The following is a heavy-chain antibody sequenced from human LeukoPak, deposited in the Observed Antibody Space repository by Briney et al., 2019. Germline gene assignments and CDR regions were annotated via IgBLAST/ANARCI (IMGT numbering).Heavy chain of an antibody. D-gene: IGHD6-13*01. CDR2: INPNSGGT. CDR1: GYTFTGYY. Sequence: ASVKVSCKASGYTFTGYYMHWVRQAPGQGLEWMGWINPNSGGTNYAQKFQGRVTMTRDTSISTAYMELSRLRSDDTAVYYCARGELVSSWYAEYQFDYWGQGTLVTVSS. V-gene: IGHV1-2*02. J-gene: IGHJ4*02. CDR3: ARGELVSSWYAEYQFDY.